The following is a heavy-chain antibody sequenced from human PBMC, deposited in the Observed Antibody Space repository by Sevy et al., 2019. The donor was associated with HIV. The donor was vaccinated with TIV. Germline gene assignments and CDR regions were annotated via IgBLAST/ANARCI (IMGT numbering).Heavy chain of an antibody. CDR3: AIEGTHRRRDY. Sequence: GGSLRLSCAASGFTFSSQAMSWVRQSPGKGQKWVSTISASGDHTYYADSVKGRFTISRDNSKNTLYLQMNGLRAEDTAVYYCAIEGTHRRRDYGGRGTLVTVSS. CDR1: GFTFSSQA. J-gene: IGHJ4*02. V-gene: IGHV3-23*01. CDR2: ISASGDHT.